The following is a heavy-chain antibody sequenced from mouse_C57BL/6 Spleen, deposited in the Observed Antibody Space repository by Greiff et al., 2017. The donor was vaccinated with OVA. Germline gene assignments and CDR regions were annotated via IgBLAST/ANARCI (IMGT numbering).Heavy chain of an antibody. Sequence: QVQLQQPGAELVRPGYTVKLTCKASGYTLTSYWMHWVKQRPIQGLEWIGNIDPSDSETHYNQKFKDKATLTVDKSSSTSYMQLSSLTSEDSAVYYCARGDYSKYGYYAMDYGGQGTSVTVSS. CDR3: ARGDYSKYGYYAMDY. J-gene: IGHJ4*01. CDR1: GYTLTSYW. D-gene: IGHD2-5*01. CDR2: IDPSDSET. V-gene: IGHV1-52*01.